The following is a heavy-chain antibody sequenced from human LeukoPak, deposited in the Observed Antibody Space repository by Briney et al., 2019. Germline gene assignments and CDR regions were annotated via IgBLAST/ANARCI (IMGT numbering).Heavy chain of an antibody. CDR2: IYSGGST. D-gene: IGHD6-13*01. Sequence: PGXSLRLSCAASGFTVSSNYMSWVRQAPGKGLEWVSVIYSGGSTYYSDSVKGRFTISRHNSKNTLYLQMNSLRAEDTAVYYCARRLYSSSWSSFDYWGQGTLVTVSS. CDR3: ARRLYSSSWSSFDY. J-gene: IGHJ4*02. CDR1: GFTVSSNY. V-gene: IGHV3-53*01.